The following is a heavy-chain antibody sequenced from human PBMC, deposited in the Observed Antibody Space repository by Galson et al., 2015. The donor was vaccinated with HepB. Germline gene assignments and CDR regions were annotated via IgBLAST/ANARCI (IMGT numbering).Heavy chain of an antibody. CDR3: AKEQYCSSTGCFNYFDF. V-gene: IGHV3-23*01. J-gene: IGHJ4*02. D-gene: IGHD2-2*01. CDR2: IRGSGGNT. Sequence: SLRLSCAASGFTFSSYGMSWVRQAPGKGLEWVSTIRGSGGNTYYADSVKGRFTISRDNSKNTPYLQMNSLRAEDTAIYYCAKEQYCSSTGCFNYFDFWGQGTLVTVSS. CDR1: GFTFSSYG.